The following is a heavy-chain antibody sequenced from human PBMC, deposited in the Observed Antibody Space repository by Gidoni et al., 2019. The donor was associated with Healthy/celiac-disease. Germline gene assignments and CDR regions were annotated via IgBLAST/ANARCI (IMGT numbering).Heavy chain of an antibody. J-gene: IGHJ3*02. D-gene: IGHD3-22*01. CDR3: AIQYYYDSSGDAAFDI. CDR1: GFTFSSYS. Sequence: EVQLVESGGGLVKPGGSLRLSCAASGFTFSSYSMNWVRQAPGKGLEWVSSISSSSSYIYYADSVKGRFTISRDNAKNSLYLQMNSLRAEDTAVYYCAIQYYYDSSGDAAFDIWGQGTMVTVSS. CDR2: ISSSSSYI. V-gene: IGHV3-21*01.